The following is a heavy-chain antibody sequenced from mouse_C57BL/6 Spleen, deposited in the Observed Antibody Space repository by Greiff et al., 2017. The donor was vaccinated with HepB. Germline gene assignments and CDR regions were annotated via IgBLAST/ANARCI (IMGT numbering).Heavy chain of an antibody. D-gene: IGHD2-4*01. CDR2: IDPSDSET. CDR3: ARSNLGSIYYDYDEAWFAY. Sequence: QVQLQQPGAELVRPGSSVKLSCKASGYTFTSYWMHWVKQRPIQGLEWIGNIDPSDSETHYNQKFKDKATLTVDKSSSTAYMQLSSLTSEDSAVYYCARSNLGSIYYDYDEAWFAYWGQGTLVTVSA. J-gene: IGHJ3*01. CDR1: GYTFTSYW. V-gene: IGHV1-52*01.